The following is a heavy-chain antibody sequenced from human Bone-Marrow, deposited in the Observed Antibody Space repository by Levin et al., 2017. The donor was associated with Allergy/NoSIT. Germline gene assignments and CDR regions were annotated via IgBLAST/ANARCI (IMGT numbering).Heavy chain of an antibody. CDR3: ARGLYDSSGLYFDY. V-gene: IGHV3-53*01. CDR1: GFTVSSNY. Sequence: GGSLRLSCAASGFTVSSNYMSWVRQAPGKGLEWVSVIYSGGSTYYADSVKGRFTISRDNSKNTLYLQMNSLRAEDTAVYYCARGLYDSSGLYFDYWGQGTLVTVSS. D-gene: IGHD3-22*01. CDR2: IYSGGST. J-gene: IGHJ4*02.